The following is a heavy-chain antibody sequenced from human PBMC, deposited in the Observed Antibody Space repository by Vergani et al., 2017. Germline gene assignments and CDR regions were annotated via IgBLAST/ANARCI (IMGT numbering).Heavy chain of an antibody. CDR2: SIPIFGTA. Sequence: VQRVQSGAEVKKPGSSGKVSCKASVGTFSSYAISWVRQAPGQGLEWMGGSIPIFGTANYAQKFQGSVTITADESTSTAYMEMSSLRSEDTAVDYCAREGPSRDFDWLSFDYWGQGTLVTVSS. J-gene: IGHJ4*02. CDR1: VGTFSSYA. CDR3: AREGPSRDFDWLSFDY. D-gene: IGHD3-9*01. V-gene: IGHV1-69*12.